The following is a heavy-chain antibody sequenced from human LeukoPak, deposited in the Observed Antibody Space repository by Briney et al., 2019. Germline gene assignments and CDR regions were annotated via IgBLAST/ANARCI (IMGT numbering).Heavy chain of an antibody. J-gene: IGHJ4*02. Sequence: PSETLSLTCAVYGGSFSGYYWSWIRQPPGKGLEWIGEINHSGCTNYNPSLKSRVTISVDTSKNQFSLKLSSVTAADTAVYYCAREVRLMGYSGGLGFVYWGQGILVTVSS. CDR1: GGSFSGYY. V-gene: IGHV4-34*01. D-gene: IGHD2-15*01. CDR3: AREVRLMGYSGGLGFVY. CDR2: INHSGCT.